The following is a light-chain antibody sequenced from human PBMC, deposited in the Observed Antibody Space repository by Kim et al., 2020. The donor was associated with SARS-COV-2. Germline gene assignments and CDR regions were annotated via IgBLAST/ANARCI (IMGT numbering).Light chain of an antibody. CDR3: QQYASARS. CDR2: ATS. V-gene: IGKV3-20*01. CDR1: EIVRSDY. Sequence: EIFLTQSPGTLSLSPGETAALSCRAREIVRSDYLAWYQHKPGQAPRLLIFATSSRATGTPDRFSGSGSGTDFTLTISRLEPEDFAVYYCQQYASARSFGQGNKVDIK. J-gene: IGKJ1*01.